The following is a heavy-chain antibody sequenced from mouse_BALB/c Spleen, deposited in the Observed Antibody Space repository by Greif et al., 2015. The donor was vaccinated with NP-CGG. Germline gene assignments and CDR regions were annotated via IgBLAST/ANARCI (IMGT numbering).Heavy chain of an antibody. J-gene: IGHJ3*01. Sequence: QVQLQQSGAELVKPGASVKLSCKASVYTFTSYYMYWVKQRPGQGLEWIGETNPSNGGTNFNEKFTSKATLTVDKSSSTAYMQLSSLTSEDSAVYYCTRRGWDGAYWGQGTLVTVSA. D-gene: IGHD4-1*01. CDR1: VYTFTSYY. CDR3: TRRGWDGAY. CDR2: TNPSNGGT. V-gene: IGHV1S81*02.